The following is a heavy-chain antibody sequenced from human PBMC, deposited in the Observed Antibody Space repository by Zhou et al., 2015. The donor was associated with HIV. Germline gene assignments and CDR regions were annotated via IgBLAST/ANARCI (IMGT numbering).Heavy chain of an antibody. D-gene: IGHD3-10*01. Sequence: QVQLVQSGAEVKKPGSSVKVSCKASGGTFSSYAISWVRQAPGQGLEWMGGIIPFFGTANCAQKFQGRVTITADESTNTAYMELSSLRSEDTAVYYCAIASPPGGSGIYYTGWFDPWGPGNPGHRLL. CDR1: GGTFSSYA. CDR3: AIASPPGGSGIYYTGWFDP. V-gene: IGHV1-69*12. CDR2: IIPFFGTA. J-gene: IGHJ5*02.